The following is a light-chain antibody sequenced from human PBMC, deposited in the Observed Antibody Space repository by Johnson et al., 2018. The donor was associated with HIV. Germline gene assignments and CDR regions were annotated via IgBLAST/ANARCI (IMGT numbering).Light chain of an antibody. CDR3: GTWDNSLNVYV. CDR1: SSNIGNNY. Sequence: QSVLTQPPSVSAAAGQKVTISCSGSSSNIGNNYVSWYQQLPGTAPKLLISDNDKRPSGIPDRFSGSKSGASATLALTGLQTGDEADYYCGTWDNSLNVYVSGTGTKVTVL. CDR2: DND. V-gene: IGLV1-51*01. J-gene: IGLJ1*01.